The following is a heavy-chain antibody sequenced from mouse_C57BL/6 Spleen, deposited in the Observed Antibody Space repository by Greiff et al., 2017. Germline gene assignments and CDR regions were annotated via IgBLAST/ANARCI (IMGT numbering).Heavy chain of an antibody. D-gene: IGHD1-3*01. J-gene: IGHJ4*01. CDR1: GFSLTSYA. CDR2: IWTGGGT. V-gene: IGHV2-9-1*01. CDR3: AREGELGLCYYAMDY. Sequence: VKLEESGPGLVAPSQSLSITCTVSGFSLTSYAISWVRQPPGKGLEWLGVIWTGGGTNYNSALKSRLSISKDNSKSQVFLKMNSLQTDDTDRDYCAREGELGLCYYAMDYWGQGTSVTVSS.